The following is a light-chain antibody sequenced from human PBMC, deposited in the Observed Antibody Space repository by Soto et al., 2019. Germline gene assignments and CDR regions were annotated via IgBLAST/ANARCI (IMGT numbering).Light chain of an antibody. V-gene: IGKV3-20*01. J-gene: IGKJ1*01. CDR2: GAS. CDR3: QQYGSSPLT. CDR1: QSVSSSY. Sequence: EIVLTQSPGTLSLSPGERATLSCRASQSVSSSYLAWYQQKPGQAPRLLSSGASTRATGIPDRFSGSGSGTDFTLTISRLEPEDCAVYYCQQYGSSPLTFGQGSKVEIK.